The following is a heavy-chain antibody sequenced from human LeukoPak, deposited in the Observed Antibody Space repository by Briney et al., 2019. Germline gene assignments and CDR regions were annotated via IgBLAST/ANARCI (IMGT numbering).Heavy chain of an antibody. CDR1: GGSISSGSYY. V-gene: IGHV4-61*02. Sequence: TLSLTCTVSGGSISSGSYYWSWVRQPGGKGLEWIGRIYTSGSTNYNPSLKSRVTISVDTSKNQFSLKLSSVTAADTAVYYCARGPRYSSSSNWFDPWGQGTLVTVSS. D-gene: IGHD6-6*01. CDR2: IYTSGST. J-gene: IGHJ5*02. CDR3: ARGPRYSSSSNWFDP.